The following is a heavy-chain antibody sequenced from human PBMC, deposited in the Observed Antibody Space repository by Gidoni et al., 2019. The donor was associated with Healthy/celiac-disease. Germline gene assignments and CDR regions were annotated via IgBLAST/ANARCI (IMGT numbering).Heavy chain of an antibody. V-gene: IGHV4-34*01. CDR3: ASYAKDSSSSGYYFDY. CDR2: INHSGST. J-gene: IGHJ4*02. Sequence: QVQLQQWGAGLLKPSATLSLTCAVYGGSFSGYYWSWIRQPPGKGLEWIGEINHSGSTNYNPSLKSRVTISVDTSKNQFSLKLSSVTAADTAVYYCASYAKDSSSSGYYFDYWGQGTLVTVSS. D-gene: IGHD6-6*01. CDR1: GGSFSGYY.